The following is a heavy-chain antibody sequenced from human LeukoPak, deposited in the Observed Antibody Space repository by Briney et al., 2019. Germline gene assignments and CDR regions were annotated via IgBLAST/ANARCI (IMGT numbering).Heavy chain of an antibody. CDR1: GYTFTNDD. Sequence: ASVKVSCKASGYTFTNDDINWVRQATGQGLEWMGWMNPNSGNTGYAQKFQGRVTMTRNTSISTAYMELSRLRSDDTAVYYCARAYYYGSGSYYSFDYWGQGTLVTVSS. CDR3: ARAYYYGSGSYYSFDY. J-gene: IGHJ4*02. CDR2: MNPNSGNT. D-gene: IGHD3-10*01. V-gene: IGHV1-8*01.